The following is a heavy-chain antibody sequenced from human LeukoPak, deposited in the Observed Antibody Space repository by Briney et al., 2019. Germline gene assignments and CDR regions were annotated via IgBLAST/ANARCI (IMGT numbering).Heavy chain of an antibody. D-gene: IGHD3-10*01. J-gene: IGHJ4*02. CDR3: AKLWFREYIDY. CDR1: GFTVSSNY. CDR2: IYSGGST. Sequence: GGSLRLSCAASGFTVSSNYMSWVRQAPGKGLEWVSVIYSGGSTYYADSVKGRFTISTDNSKNTLYLQMNSLRAEDTAVYYCAKLWFREYIDYWGQGTLVTVSS. V-gene: IGHV3-53*01.